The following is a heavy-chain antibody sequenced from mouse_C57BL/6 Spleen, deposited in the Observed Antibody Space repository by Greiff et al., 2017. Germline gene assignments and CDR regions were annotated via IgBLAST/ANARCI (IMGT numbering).Heavy chain of an antibody. Sequence: EVQLVESGPELVKPGASVKIPCKASGYTFTDYNMAWVKQSHGKSLEWIGDINPNNGGTIYNQKFKGKATLTVDKSSSTAYMELRSLTSEDTAVYYCARSPITGTNYFDYWGQGTTLTVSS. V-gene: IGHV1-18*01. J-gene: IGHJ2*01. CDR1: GYTFTDYN. CDR2: INPNNGGT. D-gene: IGHD4-1*01. CDR3: ARSPITGTNYFDY.